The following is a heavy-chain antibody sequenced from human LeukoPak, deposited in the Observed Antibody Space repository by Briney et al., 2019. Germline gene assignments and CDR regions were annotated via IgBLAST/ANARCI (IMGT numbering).Heavy chain of an antibody. CDR3: SFDD. Sequence: SETLSLTCSVSGGSIDTSIYYWGWIRHPPGKGLEWIGSIHYTGSTYCNPSLRSRVTISVHTSKNQCSLKVTSVTAADTAVYYNSFDDWGQGTLVTVSS. V-gene: IGHV4-39*01. CDR1: GGSIDTSIYY. CDR2: IHYTGST. J-gene: IGHJ4*02.